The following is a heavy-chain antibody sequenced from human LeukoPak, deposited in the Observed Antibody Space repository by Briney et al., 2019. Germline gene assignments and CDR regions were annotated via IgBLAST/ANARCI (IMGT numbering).Heavy chain of an antibody. V-gene: IGHV3-21*01. J-gene: IGHJ4*02. CDR2: ISSSSSYI. CDR1: GFTFSSYS. CDR3: ARVYYGSGSYLYFDY. D-gene: IGHD3-10*01. Sequence: GGSLRLSCAASGFTFSSYSMNWVRQAPGKGLEWVSSISSSSSYIYYADSVKGRFTISRDNAKNSLYLQMNSLRAEDTAVYYCARVYYGSGSYLYFDYWGQGTLVTVSS.